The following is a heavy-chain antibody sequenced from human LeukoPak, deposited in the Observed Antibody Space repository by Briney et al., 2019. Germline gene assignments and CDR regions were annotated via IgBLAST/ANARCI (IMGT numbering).Heavy chain of an antibody. CDR2: ISSSSSYI. J-gene: IGHJ4*02. Sequence: GGSLRLSCAASGFTFSSYGMSWVRQAPGKGLEWVSSISSSSSYIYYADSVKGRFTISRDNSKNTLYLQMNSLRAEDTAVYYCARDRQGDFLDYWGQGTLVTVSS. D-gene: IGHD2-21*02. CDR3: ARDRQGDFLDY. V-gene: IGHV3-21*01. CDR1: GFTFSSYG.